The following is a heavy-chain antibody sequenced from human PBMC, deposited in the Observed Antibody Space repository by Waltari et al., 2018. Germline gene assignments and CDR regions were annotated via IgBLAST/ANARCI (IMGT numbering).Heavy chain of an antibody. Sequence: QVQLQQWGAGLLKPSETLSLTCAVYGGSFSGFYWSWIRQPPGKGLEWIGEINHSGSTNYNPYLKSRVAISVDTSKNQFSLKLSSVTAADTAVYYCARGLPPYYYGSGKYGMDVWGQGTTFTVSS. J-gene: IGHJ6*02. CDR2: INHSGST. V-gene: IGHV4-34*01. CDR3: ARGLPPYYYGSGKYGMDV. CDR1: GGSFSGFY. D-gene: IGHD3-10*01.